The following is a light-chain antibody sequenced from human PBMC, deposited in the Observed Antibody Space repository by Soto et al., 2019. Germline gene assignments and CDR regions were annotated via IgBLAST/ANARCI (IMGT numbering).Light chain of an antibody. CDR3: QQYSNWAIT. J-gene: IGKJ5*01. CDR2: GAS. Sequence: EIVMTQSPATLSVSPGERATLSCRASQSVSSNLAWYQQKPGQAPRLLIYGASTRATGIPARFSGSGSGTEFTLTISSLQSEDFAVYYCQQYSNWAITFGQGTRLEIK. V-gene: IGKV3-15*01. CDR1: QSVSSN.